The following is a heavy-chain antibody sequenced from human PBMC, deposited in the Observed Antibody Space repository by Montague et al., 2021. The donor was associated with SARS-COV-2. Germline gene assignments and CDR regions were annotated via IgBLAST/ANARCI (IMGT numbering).Heavy chain of an antibody. D-gene: IGHD3-22*01. CDR1: GGSISSGSYY. V-gene: IGHV4-61*02. Sequence: TLSLTCTVSGGSISSGSYYWSWIRQPAGKGLEWIVRIYTSGSTNYNPSLKSRVTISVDTSKNQFSLKLSSVTAADTAVYYCARAGGIGDSGFNTCSYYYYGMDVWGQGTTVTVSS. CDR2: IYTSGST. J-gene: IGHJ6*02. CDR3: ARAGGIGDSGFNTCSYYYYGMDV.